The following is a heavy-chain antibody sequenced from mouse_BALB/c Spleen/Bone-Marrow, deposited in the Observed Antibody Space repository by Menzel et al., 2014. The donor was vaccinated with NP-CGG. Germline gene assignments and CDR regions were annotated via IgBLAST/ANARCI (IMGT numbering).Heavy chain of an antibody. J-gene: IGHJ4*01. CDR2: INPSNGGT. CDR3: TIEHWRTKTCDEDMDY. V-gene: IGHV1S16*01. CDR1: GYTFTTYW. Sequence: VQRQQSGAELVKPGSSVKLSCKDSGYTFTTYWMHWMRLRPGQAFEWMGEINPSNGGTKNNEKFKRQATLTVDKSSSTAYMHMSSLTSEDSAVYYCTIEHWRTKTCDEDMDYWGKGNYVTVSS. D-gene: IGHD2-13*01.